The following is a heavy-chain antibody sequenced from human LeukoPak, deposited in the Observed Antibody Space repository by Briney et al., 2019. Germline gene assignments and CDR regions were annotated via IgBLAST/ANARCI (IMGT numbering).Heavy chain of an antibody. J-gene: IGHJ3*02. V-gene: IGHV4-59*01. CDR3: ARAQSWYYYDSSGVDAFDI. CDR2: IYYSGST. CDR1: GGSISNYY. D-gene: IGHD3-22*01. Sequence: SETLSLTCTVSGGSISNYYWSWIRQPPGKGLEWIGYIYYSGSTNYNPSLKSRVTISVDTSKNQFSLKLSSVTAADTAVYYCARAQSWYYYDSSGVDAFDIWGQGTMVTVSS.